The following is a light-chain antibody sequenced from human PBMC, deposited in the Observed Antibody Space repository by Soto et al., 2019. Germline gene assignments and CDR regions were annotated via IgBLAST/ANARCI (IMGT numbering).Light chain of an antibody. CDR3: CSYAGSYTRYV. J-gene: IGLJ1*01. V-gene: IGLV2-11*01. Sequence: QSALTQPRSVSGSPGQSVTISCTGTSSDVCGYNYVSWYQQHPGKAPKLMIYDVSKRPSGVPDRFSGSKSGNTASLTISGLQAEDEADYYCCSYAGSYTRYVFGTGTQLTVL. CDR2: DVS. CDR1: SSDVCGYNY.